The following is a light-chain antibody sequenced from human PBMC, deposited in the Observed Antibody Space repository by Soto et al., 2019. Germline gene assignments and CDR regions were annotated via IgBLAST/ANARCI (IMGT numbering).Light chain of an antibody. CDR1: QGIRID. J-gene: IGKJ1*01. CDR3: LQDYNYPPT. CDR2: AAS. Sequence: AIQMTQSPSSLSASVGVRVTITCRASQGIRIDLGWYQQKPGKAPKFLISAASTLESGVPSRFSGSGSGRDFTLTISSLQPEDFATYYCLQDYNYPPTFGQGTKVEIK. V-gene: IGKV1-6*01.